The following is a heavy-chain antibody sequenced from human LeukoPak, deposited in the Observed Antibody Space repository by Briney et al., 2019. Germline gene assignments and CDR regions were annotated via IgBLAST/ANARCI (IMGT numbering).Heavy chain of an antibody. CDR2: ISWNSGSI. D-gene: IGHD6-13*01. CDR3: ENGTGSSWLDAFDI. J-gene: IGHJ3*02. CDR1: GFTFDDYA. Sequence: GGSLRLSCAASGFTFDDYAMHWVRQAPGKGLEWDSGISWNSGSIGYADSVKGRFTISRDNAKNSLYLQMNSLRGEDTALYYCENGTGSSWLDAFDIWGQGTMVTVSS. V-gene: IGHV3-9*01.